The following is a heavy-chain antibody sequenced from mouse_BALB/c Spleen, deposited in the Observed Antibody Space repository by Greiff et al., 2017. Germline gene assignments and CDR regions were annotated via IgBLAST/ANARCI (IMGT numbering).Heavy chain of an antibody. Sequence: EVKVVESGGGLVQPGGSLKLSCAASGFTFSSYTMSWVRQTPEKRLEWVAYISNGGGSTYYPDTVKGRFTISRDNAKNTLYLQMSSLKSEDTAMYYCARQGVYPLDYWGQGTTLTVSS. V-gene: IGHV5-12-2*01. CDR2: ISNGGGST. CDR1: GFTFSSYT. D-gene: IGHD2-1*01. CDR3: ARQGVYPLDY. J-gene: IGHJ2*01.